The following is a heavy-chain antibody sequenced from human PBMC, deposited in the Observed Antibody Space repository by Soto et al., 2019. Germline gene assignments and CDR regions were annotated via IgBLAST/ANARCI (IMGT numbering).Heavy chain of an antibody. D-gene: IGHD5-18*01. CDR1: GFTFSTYA. V-gene: IGHV3-23*05. J-gene: IGHJ4*02. Sequence: LRLSCAAPGFTFSTYAMSWVRQALGKGLEWVSTIDNSGGITYYADSVKGRFTISRDNSKNTLYLQMNSLRAEDTAVYYCAKGGYNYGFLFDCWGQGTLVTVSS. CDR3: AKGGYNYGFLFDC. CDR2: IDNSGGIT.